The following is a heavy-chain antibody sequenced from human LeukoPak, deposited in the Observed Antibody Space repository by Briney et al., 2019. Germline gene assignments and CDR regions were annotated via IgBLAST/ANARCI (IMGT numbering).Heavy chain of an antibody. D-gene: IGHD3-10*01. Sequence: GGSLRLSCAASGFTVSSNHMSWVRQAPGKGPECVSVIYSGGSTYYADSVKGRFTISRDNSKNTLYLQMNSLRVEDTAVYYCASLYGSGSYHFDYWGQGTLVTVSS. CDR2: IYSGGST. CDR1: GFTVSSNH. V-gene: IGHV3-53*01. J-gene: IGHJ4*02. CDR3: ASLYGSGSYHFDY.